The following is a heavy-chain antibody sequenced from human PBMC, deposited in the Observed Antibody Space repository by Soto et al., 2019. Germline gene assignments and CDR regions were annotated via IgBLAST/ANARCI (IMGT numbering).Heavy chain of an antibody. J-gene: IGHJ5*02. CDR1: GYSISSANW. CDR2: MHYSGST. Sequence: PSETLSLTCAVSGYSISSANWWGWTRQPPGKGLEWIGYMHYSGSTHYSPSLRSRVTLSADTSKNQFSLTLSSVTAVDTAVYYCVRYVSGSNARWFGPWGQGTLVTVSS. D-gene: IGHD3-16*01. CDR3: VRYVSGSNARWFGP. V-gene: IGHV4-28*01.